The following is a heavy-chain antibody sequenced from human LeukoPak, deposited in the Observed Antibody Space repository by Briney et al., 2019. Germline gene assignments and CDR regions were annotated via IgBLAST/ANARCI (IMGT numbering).Heavy chain of an antibody. CDR1: GFTFTDYW. V-gene: IGHV3-74*01. CDR2: ITSDGSST. J-gene: IGHJ4*02. CDR3: VRDTAGVGIDY. D-gene: IGHD1-14*01. Sequence: PGGSLRLSCAASGFTFTDYWMHWVRQVPGKGLVWVSHITSDGSSTGYADSAKGRFTISRDNAKNTLFLQMNSLRAEDTALYYCVRDTAGVGIDYWGQGTLVTVSS.